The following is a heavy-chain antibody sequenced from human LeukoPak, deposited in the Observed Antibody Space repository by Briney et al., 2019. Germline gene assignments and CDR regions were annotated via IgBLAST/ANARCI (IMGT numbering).Heavy chain of an antibody. CDR3: ARHRDGGTYPLDY. V-gene: IGHV4-59*08. CDR1: NGSISNYY. Sequence: SETLSLTCTVSNGSISNYYWSWMRQSPGNKLEWIAHIHQSGSTNYNPSLKSRVTILVDTSKNQFSLKVNSMTAADTAVYYCARHRDGGTYPLDYWGQGTLVTVSS. CDR2: IHQSGST. J-gene: IGHJ4*02. D-gene: IGHD1-26*01.